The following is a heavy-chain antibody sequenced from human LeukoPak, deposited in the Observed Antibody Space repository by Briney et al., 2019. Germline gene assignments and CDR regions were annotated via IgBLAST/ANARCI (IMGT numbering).Heavy chain of an antibody. V-gene: IGHV3-21*01. D-gene: IGHD3-10*01. J-gene: IGHJ4*02. CDR1: GFTFSSYS. CDR3: ACITMVRGVIFAYDY. Sequence: GGSLRLSCAASGFTFSSYSMNWVRQAPGKGLEWVSSISSSSSYIYYADSVKGRFTVSRDNAKNSLYLQMNSLRAEDTAVYYCACITMVRGVIFAYDYWGQGTLVTVSS. CDR2: ISSSSSYI.